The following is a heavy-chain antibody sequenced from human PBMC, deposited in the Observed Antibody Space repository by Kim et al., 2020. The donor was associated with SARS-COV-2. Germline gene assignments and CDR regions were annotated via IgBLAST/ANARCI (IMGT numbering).Heavy chain of an antibody. CDR2: ISSSSSTI. CDR3: ARDSGGDCYDY. J-gene: IGHJ4*02. Sequence: GGSLRPSCAASGFTFSSYSMNWVRQAPGKGLEWVSYISSSSSTIYYADSVKGRFTISRDNAKNSLYLQMNSLRAEDTAVYYCARDSGGDCYDYWGQGTLVTVSS. V-gene: IGHV3-48*04. D-gene: IGHD2-15*01. CDR1: GFTFSSYS.